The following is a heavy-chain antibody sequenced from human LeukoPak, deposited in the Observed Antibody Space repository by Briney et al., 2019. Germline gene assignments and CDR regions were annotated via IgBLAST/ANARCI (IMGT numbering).Heavy chain of an antibody. CDR2: IYTSGST. CDR3: AGQRHYYDSSGYFLSAFDY. D-gene: IGHD3-22*01. Sequence: PSETLSLTCTVPGGSISSYYWSWIRQPAGKGLEWIGRIYTSGSTNYNPSLKSRVTMSVDTSKNQFSLKLSSVTAADTAVYYCAGQRHYYDSSGYFLSAFDYWGQGTLVTVSS. CDR1: GGSISSYY. V-gene: IGHV4-4*07. J-gene: IGHJ4*02.